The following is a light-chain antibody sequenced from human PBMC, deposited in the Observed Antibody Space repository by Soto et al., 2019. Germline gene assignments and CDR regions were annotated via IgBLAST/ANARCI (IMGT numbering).Light chain of an antibody. CDR1: QSVSGN. CDR2: DTS. J-gene: IGKJ1*01. V-gene: IGKV3-15*01. CDR3: QQYNNWPPMA. Sequence: EKVMTQSPGTLSVSPGERATLSCRASQSVSGNLAWYQQKPGQAPRLLIYDTSSRATGVPARFSGSGSWTEFTLTISSLQSEDFAVYYCQQYNNWPPMAFGQGTKVEIK.